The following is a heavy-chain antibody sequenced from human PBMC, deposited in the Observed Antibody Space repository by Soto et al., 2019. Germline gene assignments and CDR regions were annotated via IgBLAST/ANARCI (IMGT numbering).Heavy chain of an antibody. CDR2: ISYDGSKK. D-gene: IGHD6-19*01. CDR1: GFTFSTYG. V-gene: IGHV3-30*18. Sequence: GGSLRLSCAASGFTFSTYGMYWVRQAPGKGLEWVAVISYDGSKKYYADSVKGRFTISRDNSENTLYLQMNSLRAEDTAVYYCVKVTDSSGWYPYYYGMDVWGQGTTVTVSS. CDR3: VKVTDSSGWYPYYYGMDV. J-gene: IGHJ6*02.